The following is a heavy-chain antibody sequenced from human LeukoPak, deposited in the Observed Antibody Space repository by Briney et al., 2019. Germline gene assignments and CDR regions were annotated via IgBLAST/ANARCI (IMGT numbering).Heavy chain of an antibody. J-gene: IGHJ5*02. D-gene: IGHD3-16*01. V-gene: IGHV4-30-2*01. CDR1: GGSISSGGYS. Sequence: PSETLSLTCAVSGGSISSGGYSWSWIRQPPGKGLEWIGYIYHSGSTYYNPSLKSRVTISVDRSKNQFSLKLSSVTAADTAVYYCARGTLRFSWFDPWGQGPLVSVFS. CDR2: IYHSGST. CDR3: ARGTLRFSWFDP.